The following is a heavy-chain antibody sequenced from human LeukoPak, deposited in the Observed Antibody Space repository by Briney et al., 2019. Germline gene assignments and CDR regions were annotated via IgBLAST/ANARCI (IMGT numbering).Heavy chain of an antibody. CDR2: ISSSSSYI. V-gene: IGHV3-21*01. Sequence: GGSLRLSCAASGFTFSSYDLNWVRQAPGKGLEWVSSISSSSSYIYYADSVKGRFTISRDNAKNSLYLQMNSLRAEDTAVYYCARVRRITMVRGVISEAFDIWGQGTMVTVSS. D-gene: IGHD3-10*01. CDR3: ARVRRITMVRGVISEAFDI. CDR1: GFTFSSYD. J-gene: IGHJ3*02.